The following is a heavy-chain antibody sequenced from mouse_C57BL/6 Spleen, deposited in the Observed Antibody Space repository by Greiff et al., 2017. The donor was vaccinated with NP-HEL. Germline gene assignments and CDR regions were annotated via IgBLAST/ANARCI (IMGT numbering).Heavy chain of an antibody. CDR2: ISSGSSTI. Sequence: EVHLVESGGGLVKPGGSLKLSCAASGFTFSDYGMHWVRQAPEKGLEWVAYISSGSSTIYYADTVKGRFTISRDNAKNTLFLQMTSLRSEDTAMYYCAILYYYGSSYWGQGTTLTVSS. V-gene: IGHV5-17*01. CDR3: AILYYYGSSY. J-gene: IGHJ2*01. D-gene: IGHD1-1*01. CDR1: GFTFSDYG.